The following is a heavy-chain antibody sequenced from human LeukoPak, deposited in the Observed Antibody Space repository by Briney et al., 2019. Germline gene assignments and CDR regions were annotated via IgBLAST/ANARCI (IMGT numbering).Heavy chain of an antibody. CDR2: ISGSGGST. V-gene: IGHV3-23*01. D-gene: IGHD6-13*01. CDR1: GFTFRSYA. CDR3: AKKPVGRAAGYYFDY. J-gene: IGHJ4*02. Sequence: PGGSLRLSCAASGFTFRSYAMSWVRQAPGKGLEWVSAISGSGGSTYYADSVKGRFTISRDNSKNTLYLQMNSLRAEDTAVYYCAKKPVGRAAGYYFDYWGQGTLVTASS.